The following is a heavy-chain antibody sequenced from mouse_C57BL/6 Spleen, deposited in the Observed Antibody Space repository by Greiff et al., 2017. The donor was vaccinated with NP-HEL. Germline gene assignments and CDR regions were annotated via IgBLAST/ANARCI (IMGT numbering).Heavy chain of an antibody. CDR3: ATLITTVVATD. J-gene: IGHJ3*01. V-gene: IGHV1-69*01. Sequence: QVQLQQPGAELVMPGASVKLSCKASGYTFTSYWMHWVKQRPGQGLEWIGEIDPSDSYTNYNQKFKGKSTLTVDKSSSTAYMQLSSLTSEDAAVYYCATLITTVVATDWGQGTLVTVSA. D-gene: IGHD1-1*01. CDR1: GYTFTSYW. CDR2: IDPSDSYT.